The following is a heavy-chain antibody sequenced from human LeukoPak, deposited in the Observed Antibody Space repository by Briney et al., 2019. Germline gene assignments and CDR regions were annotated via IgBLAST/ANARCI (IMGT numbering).Heavy chain of an antibody. CDR1: GFTFSSYA. Sequence: PGGSLRLSCAASGFTFSSYAMSWVRQAPGKGLEWVSAISGSGGSTYYADSVKGRSTISRDNSKNTLYLQMNSLRAEDTAVYYCATTVTTGWTNYYYYGMDVWGQGTTVTVSS. V-gene: IGHV3-23*01. CDR3: ATTVTTGWTNYYYYGMDV. J-gene: IGHJ6*02. D-gene: IGHD4-17*01. CDR2: ISGSGGST.